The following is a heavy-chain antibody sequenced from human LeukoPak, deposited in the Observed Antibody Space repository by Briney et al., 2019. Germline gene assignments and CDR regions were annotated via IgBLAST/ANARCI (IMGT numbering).Heavy chain of an antibody. D-gene: IGHD3-9*01. J-gene: IGHJ4*02. CDR2: ISYDGSNK. CDR3: ARAELPGDYNMLTGRGYFDY. Sequence: GRPLRLSCAASGFTFSSYAMHWVRRAPGKGLEWVTVISYDGSNKYYADSVKGRFTISRDNSKNTLYLQMNSLTAEDTAVYYCARAELPGDYNMLTGRGYFDYWGQGTLVTVSS. V-gene: IGHV3-30*04. CDR1: GFTFSSYA.